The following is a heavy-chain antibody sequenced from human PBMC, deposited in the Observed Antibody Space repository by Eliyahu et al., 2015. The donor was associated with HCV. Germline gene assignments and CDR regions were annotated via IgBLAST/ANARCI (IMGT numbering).Heavy chain of an antibody. CDR1: GXSITXYY. Sequence: QVQLQESGPGLVKPSETLSLTCXVSGXSITXYYWXWIRQPPGKGLEWIGXIHYSGSTNSXPSLKSRVTISVDTSKNQFSLNLTSVTAADTAVYYCAXGGGGIAVAGTGGWFDPWGQGTLVTVSS. J-gene: IGHJ5*02. CDR3: AXGGGGIAVAGTGGWFDP. V-gene: IGHV4-59*01. D-gene: IGHD6-19*01. CDR2: IHYSGST.